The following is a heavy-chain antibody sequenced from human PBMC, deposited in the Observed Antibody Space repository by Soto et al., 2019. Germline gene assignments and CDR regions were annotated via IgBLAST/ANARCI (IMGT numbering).Heavy chain of an antibody. D-gene: IGHD5-18*01. CDR3: ATYTGYSYGYGYYFDY. CDR2: IIPIFGTA. Sequence: SVKVSCKASGGTFSSYAISWVRQAPGQGLEWMGGIIPIFGTANYAQKFQGRVTITADESTSTAYMELSSLRSEDTAVYYCATYTGYSYGYGYYFDYWGQGTLVTVSS. J-gene: IGHJ4*02. V-gene: IGHV1-69*13. CDR1: GGTFSSYA.